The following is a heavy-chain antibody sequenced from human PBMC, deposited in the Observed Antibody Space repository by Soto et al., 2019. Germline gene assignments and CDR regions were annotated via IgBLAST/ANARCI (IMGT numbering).Heavy chain of an antibody. J-gene: IGHJ4*02. CDR3: ARLDSRTSARYYFDY. CDR1: GYTFTGYY. D-gene: IGHD6-6*01. V-gene: IGHV1-2*02. CDR2: INPNSSDTRYNSDT. Sequence: ASVKVYCKAFGYTFTGYYMHWVRQAPGQGLEWMGWINPNSSDTRYNSDTRYAQKFQGRVTMTRDTSISTAYMELSRLRSDDTAVYYCARLDSRTSARYYFDYWGQGTLVTVPS.